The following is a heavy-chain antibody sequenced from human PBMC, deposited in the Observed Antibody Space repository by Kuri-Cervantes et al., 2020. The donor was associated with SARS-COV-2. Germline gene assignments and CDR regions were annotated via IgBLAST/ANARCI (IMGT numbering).Heavy chain of an antibody. CDR2: IYYSGST. D-gene: IGHD2-2*01. CDR3: ARDLGYCSSTSCYPWGWFDP. V-gene: IGHV4-59*01. CDR1: GGSISSYY. Sequence: SETLSLTCTVSGGSISSYYWSWIRQPPGKGPEWIGYIYYSGSTNYNPSLKSRVTISVDTSKNQFSLKLSSVTAADTAVYYCARDLGYCSSTSCYPWGWFDPWGQGTLVTVSS. J-gene: IGHJ5*02.